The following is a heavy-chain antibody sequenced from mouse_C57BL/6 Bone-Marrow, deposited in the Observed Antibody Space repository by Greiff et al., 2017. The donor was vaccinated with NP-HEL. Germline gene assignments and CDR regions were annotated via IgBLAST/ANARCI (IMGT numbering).Heavy chain of an antibody. D-gene: IGHD1-1*01. Sequence: QVQLQQPGAELVKPGASVKMSCKASGYTFTSYWITWVKQRPGQGLEWIGDIYPGSGSPNYNEKFKSKATLTVDTSSSTAYMQLSSLTSEDSAVYYCARWGTTVVATGAMDYWGQGTSVTVSS. J-gene: IGHJ4*01. CDR1: GYTFTSYW. CDR2: IYPGSGSP. V-gene: IGHV1-55*01. CDR3: ARWGTTVVATGAMDY.